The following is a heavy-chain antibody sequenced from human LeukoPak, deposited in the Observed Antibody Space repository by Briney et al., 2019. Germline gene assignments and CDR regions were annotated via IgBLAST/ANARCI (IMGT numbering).Heavy chain of an antibody. CDR3: ARPHLDPYYFDY. V-gene: IGHV1-2*02. Sequence: ASVKVSCKASGYTFTGYYMHWLRQAPGQGLEWMGWINPNSGGTNYAQKFQGRVTMTRDTSISTAYMELSRLRSDDTAVYYCARPHLDPYYFDYWGQGTLVTVSS. CDR2: INPNSGGT. CDR1: GYTFTGYY. J-gene: IGHJ4*02.